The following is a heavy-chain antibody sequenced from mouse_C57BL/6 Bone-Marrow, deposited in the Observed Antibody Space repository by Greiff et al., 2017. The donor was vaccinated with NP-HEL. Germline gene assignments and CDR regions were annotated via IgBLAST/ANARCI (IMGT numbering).Heavy chain of an antibody. CDR1: GYTFTSYW. CDR2: IHPNSGST. CDR3: ARDYGYDEGNWFAY. V-gene: IGHV1-64*01. Sequence: QVQLQQPGAELVKPGASVKLSCKASGYTFTSYWMHWVKQRPGQGLEWIGMIHPNSGSTNYNEKFKSKATLTVDTSSSTAYMQLSSLTSEDSAVYYCARDYGYDEGNWFAYWGEGTLVTVSA. J-gene: IGHJ3*01. D-gene: IGHD2-2*01.